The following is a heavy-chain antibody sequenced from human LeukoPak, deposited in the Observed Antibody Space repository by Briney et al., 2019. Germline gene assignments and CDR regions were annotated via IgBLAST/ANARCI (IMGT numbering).Heavy chain of an antibody. Sequence: SETLSLTCTVSGGSIGSYYWSWIRQPPGRGLEWIGYIHYSGSTNYNPSLKSRVTISVDTSKNQFSLKLSSVTAADTAVYYCARLGITMIVAYWGQGTLVTVSS. D-gene: IGHD3-22*01. J-gene: IGHJ4*02. CDR2: IHYSGST. V-gene: IGHV4-59*08. CDR1: GGSIGSYY. CDR3: ARLGITMIVAY.